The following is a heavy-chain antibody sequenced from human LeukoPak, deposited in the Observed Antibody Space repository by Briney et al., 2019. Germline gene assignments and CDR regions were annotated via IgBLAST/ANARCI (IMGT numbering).Heavy chain of an antibody. Sequence: GGSLRLSCAASGFTLKNSHMHWLRHSPGKGLEWVAFIRRDGSQIHYADSVEGRFTISRDNSKNRLYLQMHSLRVEDSAVYYCAKEEGSSGAYPHWGQGTLLTVSS. J-gene: IGHJ4*02. CDR1: GFTLKNSH. D-gene: IGHD3-10*01. CDR2: IRRDGSQI. CDR3: AKEEGSSGAYPH. V-gene: IGHV3-30*02.